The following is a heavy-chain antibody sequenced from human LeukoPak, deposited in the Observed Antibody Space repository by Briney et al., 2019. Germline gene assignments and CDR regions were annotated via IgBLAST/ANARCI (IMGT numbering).Heavy chain of an antibody. CDR1: EFTFSSYN. CDR2: ISSFSSYI. CDR3: ARWKTAAPDDWFDP. J-gene: IGHJ5*02. V-gene: IGHV3-21*01. Sequence: PGGSLRLPCAASEFTFSSYNLNWVRQAPGKGLEWVSSISSFSSYIYYADSVKGRFTISRDNAKNSLYLQMSSLRAEDTAVYYCARWKTAAPDDWFDPWGQGTLVTVSS. D-gene: IGHD1-1*01.